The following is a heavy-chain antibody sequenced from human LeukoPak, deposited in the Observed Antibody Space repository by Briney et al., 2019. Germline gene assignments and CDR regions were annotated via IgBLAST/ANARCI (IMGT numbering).Heavy chain of an antibody. Sequence: SETLSLTCAVYGGSFSGYYWSWIRQPPGKGLGWIGEINHSGSTNYNPPLKSRVTISVDTSKNQFSLKLSSVTTADTAVYYCANLGHRYSYGSKVLWGQGTLVTVSS. CDR1: GGSFSGYY. CDR3: ANLGHRYSYGSKVL. J-gene: IGHJ4*02. V-gene: IGHV4-34*01. D-gene: IGHD5-18*01. CDR2: INHSGST.